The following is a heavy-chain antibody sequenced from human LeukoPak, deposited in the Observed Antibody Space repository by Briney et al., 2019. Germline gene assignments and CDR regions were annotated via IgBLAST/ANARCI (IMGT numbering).Heavy chain of an antibody. V-gene: IGHV1-46*01. D-gene: IGHD3-22*01. CDR2: INPSGGST. CDR1: GYTFTSYY. Sequence: ASVKVSCKASGYTFTSYYMHWVRQAPGQGLEWMGIINPSGGSTSYAQKFQGRVTMTRDMSTSTVYMELSRLRSDDTAVYYCARVPSPFDSSGADFDYWGQGTLVTVSS. CDR3: ARVPSPFDSSGADFDY. J-gene: IGHJ4*02.